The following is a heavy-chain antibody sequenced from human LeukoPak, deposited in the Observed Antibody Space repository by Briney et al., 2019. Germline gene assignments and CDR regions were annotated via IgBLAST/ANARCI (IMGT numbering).Heavy chain of an antibody. J-gene: IGHJ5*02. V-gene: IGHV1-46*01. CDR1: GYTFTSYY. CDR3: ARGVNIVVVVASPRGFDP. CDR2: INPSGGST. D-gene: IGHD2-15*01. Sequence: ASVKDSCKASGYTFTSYYMHWVRQAPGQGLEWMGIINPSGGSTSYAQKFQGRVTMTRDTSTSTVYMELSSLRSEDTAVYYCARGVNIVVVVASPRGFDPWGQGTLVTVSS.